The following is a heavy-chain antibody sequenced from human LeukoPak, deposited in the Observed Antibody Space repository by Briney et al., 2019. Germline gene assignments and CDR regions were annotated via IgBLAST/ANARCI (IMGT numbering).Heavy chain of an antibody. Sequence: GGSLRLSCAASGFTFSDFYMTWIRQAPGKGLQWVSYISNRGTTIHYADSVRGRFTISRDNAKKSLYLQMNGLRAEDTAVYYCARSADRSGYFREITLYYFDYWGQGTLVTVSS. V-gene: IGHV3-11*01. D-gene: IGHD3-22*01. CDR3: ARSADRSGYFREITLYYFDY. J-gene: IGHJ4*02. CDR2: ISNRGTTI. CDR1: GFTFSDFY.